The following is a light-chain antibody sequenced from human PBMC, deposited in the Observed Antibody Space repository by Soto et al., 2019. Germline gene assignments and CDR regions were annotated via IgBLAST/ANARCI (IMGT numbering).Light chain of an antibody. CDR2: CAS. J-gene: IGKJ1*01. CDR3: PKYYSTPPT. CDR1: QDVSSSSSNKNY. V-gene: IGKV4-1*01. Sequence: DIVMTQSPGSLAVSLGERATINCKSSQDVSSSSSNKNYLAWYRQEPGQPPRVLIYCASTRESGVPDRFSGSGSWTEFTLTISSLQAEYAAVYYCPKYYSTPPTFGQGTKVEIK.